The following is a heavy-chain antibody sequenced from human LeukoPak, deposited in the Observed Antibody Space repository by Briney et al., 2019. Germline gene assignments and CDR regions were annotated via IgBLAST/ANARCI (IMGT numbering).Heavy chain of an antibody. CDR3: AKTYSSGWSTGIDDAFDI. CDR2: ISGRGGHT. J-gene: IGHJ3*02. Sequence: PGGSLRLSCAASGFTFSSYAMSWVRQAPGKGLKWISAISGRGGHTYYADSVKGRFTISRDESKNTLYLQMNSLRAEDTAVYYCAKTYSSGWSTGIDDAFDIWGQGTMVTVSS. V-gene: IGHV3-23*01. CDR1: GFTFSSYA. D-gene: IGHD6-19*01.